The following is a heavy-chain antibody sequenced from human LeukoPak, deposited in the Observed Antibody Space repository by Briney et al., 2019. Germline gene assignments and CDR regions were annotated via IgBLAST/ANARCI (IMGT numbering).Heavy chain of an antibody. D-gene: IGHD2-21*02. CDR2: INHSGST. CDR3: ARGCGGDRPFDY. CDR1: GGSFSGYY. Sequence: SETLSLTCAVYGGSFSGYYWSWIRQPPGKGLEWIGEINHSGSTNYNPSLKSRVTISVDTSKNQFSLKLSSETAADTAVYYCARGCGGDRPFDYWGQGTLVTVSS. J-gene: IGHJ4*02. V-gene: IGHV4-34*01.